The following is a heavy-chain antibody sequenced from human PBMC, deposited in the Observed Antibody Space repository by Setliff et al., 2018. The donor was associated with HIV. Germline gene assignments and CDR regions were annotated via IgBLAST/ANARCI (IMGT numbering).Heavy chain of an antibody. CDR1: GGSFTNFY. D-gene: IGHD2-21*01. Sequence: PSETLSLTCVVYGGSFTNFYWSWIRQPPGKGLECIGEINHSGITNYNPSLKSRVTISVDTSKNQFSLKLSSVTAADTAVYFCARRGWNCYKSFDYWGQVALVTVSS. V-gene: IGHV4-34*01. CDR3: ARRGWNCYKSFDY. CDR2: INHSGIT. J-gene: IGHJ4*02.